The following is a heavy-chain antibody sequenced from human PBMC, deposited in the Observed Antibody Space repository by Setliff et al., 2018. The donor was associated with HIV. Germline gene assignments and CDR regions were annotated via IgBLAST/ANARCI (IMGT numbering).Heavy chain of an antibody. CDR1: GGTFSSYA. Sequence: SVKVSCKASGGTFSSYAISWVRQAPGQGLEWMGGIIPIFGTVKYPLKFQGRVTITADDSTSIAYMGLSSLRSEDTAVYYCANLAYCSGDCYSTGASDIWGQGTMVTVSS. CDR2: IIPIFGTV. V-gene: IGHV1-69*13. CDR3: ANLAYCSGDCYSTGASDI. J-gene: IGHJ3*02. D-gene: IGHD2-21*01.